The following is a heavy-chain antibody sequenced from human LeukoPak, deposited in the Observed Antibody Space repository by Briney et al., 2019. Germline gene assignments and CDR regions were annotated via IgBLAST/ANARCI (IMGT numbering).Heavy chain of an antibody. V-gene: IGHV4-39*07. CDR3: TGYCSGGSCSGLWFDP. CDR1: GGSISSSSYY. Sequence: SETLSLTCTVSGGSISSSSYYWGWIRQPPGKGLEWIGSIYFSGSTYYNPSLKSRVTISVDTSKNQFSLKLSSVTAADTAVYFATGYCSGGSCSGLWFDPWGQGTLVTVSS. D-gene: IGHD2-15*01. J-gene: IGHJ5*02. CDR2: IYFSGST.